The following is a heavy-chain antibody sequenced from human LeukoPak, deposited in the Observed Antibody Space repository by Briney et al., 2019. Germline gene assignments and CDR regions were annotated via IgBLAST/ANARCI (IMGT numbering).Heavy chain of an antibody. Sequence: PSETLSLTCAVSGGSISSYYWSWIRQPPGKGLEWIGYIYYSGSTNYNPSLKSRVTISVDTSKNQFSLKLSSVTAADTAVYYCARLCSGGSCYNPLFDYWGQGTLVTVSS. CDR3: ARLCSGGSCYNPLFDY. V-gene: IGHV4-59*01. CDR2: IYYSGST. CDR1: GGSISSYY. J-gene: IGHJ4*02. D-gene: IGHD2-15*01.